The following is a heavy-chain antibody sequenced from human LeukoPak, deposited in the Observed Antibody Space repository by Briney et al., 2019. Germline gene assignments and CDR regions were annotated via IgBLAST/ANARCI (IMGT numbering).Heavy chain of an antibody. V-gene: IGHV4-39*07. D-gene: IGHD3-9*01. CDR3: ASAYYDILGGHFDY. CDR1: YGSISDISYY. Sequence: SETLSLTCTVSYGSISDISYYWGWIRQPPGKGLEWIGSIYYSGRTYYNSSLKSRVTISVDTSKNQFSLKVTSVTAADTAVYYCASAYYDILGGHFDYWGQGTLVTVSS. J-gene: IGHJ4*02. CDR2: IYYSGRT.